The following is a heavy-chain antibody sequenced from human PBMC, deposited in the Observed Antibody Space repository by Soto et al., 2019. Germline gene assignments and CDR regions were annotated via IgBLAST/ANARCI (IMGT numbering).Heavy chain of an antibody. CDR1: GYTFTTFY. J-gene: IGHJ4*02. D-gene: IGHD3-22*01. V-gene: IGHV1-46*01. Sequence: QVQLVQSGAEVKKPGASVKVSCKASGYTFTTFYIHWVRQAPGQGLEWMGIINPSDGTTTYAQKFQGRVTMTTDSATATFYMELSSLRSEDTAVYYCARVPYVTTGYYAFWGQGTLVTVSS. CDR2: INPSDGTT. CDR3: ARVPYVTTGYYAF.